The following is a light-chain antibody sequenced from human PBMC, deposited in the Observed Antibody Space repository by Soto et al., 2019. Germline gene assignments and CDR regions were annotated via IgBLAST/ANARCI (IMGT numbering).Light chain of an antibody. CDR3: QQHNNWPWT. CDR1: QSVSSN. V-gene: IGKV3-15*01. Sequence: EIVMTQSPATLSVSPGERATLSCRASQSVSSNLAWYQQKPGQAPRLLIYGASTRATGIPARFSGSGSGTEFTLRISSLQSEDFAVYHCQQHNNWPWTFGQGTKVEIK. J-gene: IGKJ1*01. CDR2: GAS.